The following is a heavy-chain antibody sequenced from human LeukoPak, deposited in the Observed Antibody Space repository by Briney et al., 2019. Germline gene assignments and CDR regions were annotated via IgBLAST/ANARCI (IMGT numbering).Heavy chain of an antibody. CDR2: IKEDGSEK. V-gene: IGHV3-7*01. Sequence: PGGSLRLSCAASGFTLSSYWMSWVRQAPGKGLEWVANIKEDGSEKNFVDSVKGRFTISRVNAKNSLYLQMDSLRADDTAVYYCATYRGLDFGGQGTLVTVSS. CDR1: GFTLSSYW. J-gene: IGHJ4*02. D-gene: IGHD2-21*01. CDR3: ATYRGLDF.